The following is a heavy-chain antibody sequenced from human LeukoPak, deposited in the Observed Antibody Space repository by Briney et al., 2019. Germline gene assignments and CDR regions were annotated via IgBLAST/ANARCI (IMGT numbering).Heavy chain of an antibody. CDR2: IYHSGST. D-gene: IGHD6-6*01. CDR1: GGSISSGGYY. CDR3: AGYSSSSRDAFDI. V-gene: IGHV4-30-2*01. Sequence: PSETLSLTCTVSGGSISSGGYYWSWIRQPPGKGLAWIGYIYHSGSTYYNPSLKSRVTISVDRSKNQFSLKLSSVTAADTAVYYCAGYSSSSRDAFDIWGQGTMVTVSS. J-gene: IGHJ3*02.